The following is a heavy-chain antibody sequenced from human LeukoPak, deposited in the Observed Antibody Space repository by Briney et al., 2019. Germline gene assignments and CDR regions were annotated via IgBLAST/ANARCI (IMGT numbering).Heavy chain of an antibody. CDR1: GFTFSSYA. CDR2: ISYDGSNK. V-gene: IGHV3-30*04. CDR3: ASLNLRLGELSLSPDAFDI. Sequence: GRSLRLSCAASGFTFSSYAMHWVRQAPGKGLEWVAVISYDGSNKYYADSVKGRFTISRDNSKNTLYLQTNSLRAEDTAVYYCASLNLRLGELSLSPDAFDIWGQGTMVTVSS. D-gene: IGHD3-16*02. J-gene: IGHJ3*02.